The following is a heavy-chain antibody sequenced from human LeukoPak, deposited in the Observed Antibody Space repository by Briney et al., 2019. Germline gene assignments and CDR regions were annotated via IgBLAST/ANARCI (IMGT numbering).Heavy chain of an antibody. J-gene: IGHJ4*02. CDR1: GGSISSSSYY. V-gene: IGHV4-39*01. CDR3: AKSGGYGLIDY. D-gene: IGHD1-26*01. Sequence: SETLSLTCTVSGGSISSSSYYWGWIRQPPWKGLEWIGSIYYSGSTYYNQSPKSRVTISVDTSKNQFSLKLNSVTAADTAMYYCAKSGGYGLIDYWGQGTLVTVSS. CDR2: IYYSGST.